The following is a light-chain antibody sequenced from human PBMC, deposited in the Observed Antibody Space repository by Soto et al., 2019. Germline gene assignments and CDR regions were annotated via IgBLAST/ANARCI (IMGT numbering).Light chain of an antibody. Sequence: EIVLTQSPVTLSLSPGQRATLSCRASQSVYNFLAWYQQKSGQAPRLLISDASERATGIPARFSGSGSETDFSLSTSGLDPEDFATYYCQQRAKWPLTFGGGTKVDIK. V-gene: IGKV3-11*01. J-gene: IGKJ4*01. CDR2: DAS. CDR1: QSVYNF. CDR3: QQRAKWPLT.